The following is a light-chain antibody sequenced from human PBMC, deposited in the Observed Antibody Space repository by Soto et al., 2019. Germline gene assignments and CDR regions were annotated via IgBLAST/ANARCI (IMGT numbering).Light chain of an antibody. CDR1: QGIDSS. V-gene: IGKV1-9*01. Sequence: ILLTQSPSALSSSPGDRVTITCRASQGIDSSLAWYQQKPGKAPKLLIYAASSLQSGVPSRFSGSGSGTDFTLTISSLQPEDFATYYCQQLHDYPITFGQGARLDIK. CDR2: AAS. J-gene: IGKJ5*01. CDR3: QQLHDYPIT.